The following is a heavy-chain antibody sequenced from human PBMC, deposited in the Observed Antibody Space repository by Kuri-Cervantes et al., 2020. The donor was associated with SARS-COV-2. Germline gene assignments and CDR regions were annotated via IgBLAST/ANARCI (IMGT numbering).Heavy chain of an antibody. CDR2: ISSNGGST. D-gene: IGHD3-3*02. CDR1: GFSFSSYA. V-gene: IGHV3-64D*08. CDR3: VKDPKGFGVSFLVAAFDI. J-gene: IGHJ3*02. Sequence: GGSLRLSCSASGFSFSSYAMHWVRQPPGKGLEYVSAISSNGGSTYYADSVKGRFTISRDNSKSTLYLRMSSLRAEDTAVYYCVKDPKGFGVSFLVAAFDIWGQGTMVTVSS.